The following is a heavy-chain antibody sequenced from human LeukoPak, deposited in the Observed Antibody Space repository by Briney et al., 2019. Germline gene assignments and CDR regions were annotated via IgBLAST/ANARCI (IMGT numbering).Heavy chain of an antibody. J-gene: IGHJ4*02. V-gene: IGHV4-61*01. CDR1: GVSINRGTFF. CDR2: ISNSGST. Sequence: SETLSLTCAVSGVSINRGTFFWTWIRKPPGKGLEWIGYISNSGSTNYHPSLKSRVTISSDTSKTQFTLKLTSVTAADTAVYYCARSPSGYRFDSWGQGTLVTVSS. CDR3: ARSPSGYRFDS. D-gene: IGHD3-22*01.